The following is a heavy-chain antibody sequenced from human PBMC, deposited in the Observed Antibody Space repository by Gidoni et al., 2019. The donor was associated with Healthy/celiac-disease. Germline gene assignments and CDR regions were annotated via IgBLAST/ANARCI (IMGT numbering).Heavy chain of an antibody. J-gene: IGHJ5*02. V-gene: IGHV4-31*03. Sequence: QVQLQESGPGLVKPSQTLSLTCTVSGGSISSGGYYWSWIRQHPGKGLGWIGYIYYSGSTYYNPSLKSRVTISVDTSKNQFSLKLSSVTAADTAVYYCARGVRATTYNWFDPWGQGTLVTVSS. CDR3: ARGVRATTYNWFDP. CDR2: IYYSGST. CDR1: GGSISSGGYY. D-gene: IGHD5-12*01.